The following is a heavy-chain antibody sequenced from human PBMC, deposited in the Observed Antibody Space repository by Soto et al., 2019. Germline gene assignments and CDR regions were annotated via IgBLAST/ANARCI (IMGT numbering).Heavy chain of an antibody. CDR2: ISGSGGST. Sequence: VGSLRLSCAASGFTFSSYAMSWVRQAPGKGLEWVSAISGSGGSTYYADSVKGRFTISRDNSKNTLYLQMNSLRAEDTAVYYCAKDVGYSSSWYRGNWFDPWGQGTLVTVSS. CDR3: AKDVGYSSSWYRGNWFDP. J-gene: IGHJ5*02. CDR1: GFTFSSYA. V-gene: IGHV3-23*01. D-gene: IGHD6-13*01.